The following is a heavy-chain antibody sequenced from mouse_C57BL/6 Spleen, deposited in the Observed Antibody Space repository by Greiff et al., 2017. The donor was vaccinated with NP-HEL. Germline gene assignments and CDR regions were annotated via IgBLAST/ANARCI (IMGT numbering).Heavy chain of an antibody. J-gene: IGHJ3*01. V-gene: IGHV14-4*01. CDR3: TTSTYYYGSAWFAY. CDR2: IDPENGDT. D-gene: IGHD1-1*01. CDR1: GFNIKDDY. Sequence: EVQLQQSGAELVRPGASVKLSCTASGFNIKDDYMHWVKQRPEQGLEWIGWIDPENGDTEYASKFQGKATITADTSSNTAYLQLSSLTSEDTAVYYCTTSTYYYGSAWFAYGGQGTLVTVSA.